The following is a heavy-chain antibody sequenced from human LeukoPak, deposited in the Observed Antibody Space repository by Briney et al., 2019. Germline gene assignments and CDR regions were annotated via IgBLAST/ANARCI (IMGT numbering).Heavy chain of an antibody. CDR1: GFTFSSYG. D-gene: IGHD6-19*01. J-gene: IGHJ4*02. V-gene: IGHV3-30*18. Sequence: GRSLRLSCAASGFTFSSYGMHWVRQAPGKGLEWVAVISYDGSNKYYADSVKGRFTISRDNSKNTLYLQMSSLRAEDTAVYYCAKETTVAGFYPYFDYWGQGTLVTVSS. CDR2: ISYDGSNK. CDR3: AKETTVAGFYPYFDY.